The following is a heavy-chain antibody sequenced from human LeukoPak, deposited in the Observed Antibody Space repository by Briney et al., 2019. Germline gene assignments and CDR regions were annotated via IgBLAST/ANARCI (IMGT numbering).Heavy chain of an antibody. CDR3: ARIPKSNYDSSGYSDY. CDR2: IDPSDSYT. J-gene: IGHJ4*02. V-gene: IGHV5-10-1*01. D-gene: IGHD3-22*01. Sequence: GESLKISCKGSGYSFTSYWISWVRQMPARGLEWMGRIDPSDSYTNYSPSFQGHVTISADKSISTAYLQWSSLKASDTAMYYCARIPKSNYDSSGYSDYWGQGTLVTVSS. CDR1: GYSFTSYW.